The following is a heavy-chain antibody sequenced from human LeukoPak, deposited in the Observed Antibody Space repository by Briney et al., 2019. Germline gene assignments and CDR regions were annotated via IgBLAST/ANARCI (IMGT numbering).Heavy chain of an antibody. CDR1: GFTFSSYW. Sequence: GGSLRLSCAASGFTFSSYWMSWVRQAPGKGLEWVANIKQDGSEKYYVDSVKGRFTISRDNAKNSLYLQMNSLRVEDTAVYYCAAGGGYYYYMDVWGKGTTVAVSS. D-gene: IGHD3-10*01. CDR2: IKQDGSEK. V-gene: IGHV3-7*01. J-gene: IGHJ6*03. CDR3: AAGGGYYYYMDV.